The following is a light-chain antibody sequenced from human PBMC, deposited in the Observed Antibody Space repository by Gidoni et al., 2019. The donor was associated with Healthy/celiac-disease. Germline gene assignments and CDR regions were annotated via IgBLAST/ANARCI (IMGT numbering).Light chain of an antibody. CDR1: QSVSSY. V-gene: IGKV3-11*01. J-gene: IGKJ4*01. CDR2: DAS. Sequence: EIVFTQSPATLSLSPGERATLSCSASQSVSSYSAWYQQKPGQAPSLLVYDASSRATGIPARFSGRGSGKDFTLTISRLEPEDFAVYYCQQRSNWPLTFGGGTKVEIK. CDR3: QQRSNWPLT.